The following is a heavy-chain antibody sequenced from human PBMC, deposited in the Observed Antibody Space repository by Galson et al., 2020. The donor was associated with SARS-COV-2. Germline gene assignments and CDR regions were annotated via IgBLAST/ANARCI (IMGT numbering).Heavy chain of an antibody. CDR3: ARGDHCSSTSCFTPRSWFDP. D-gene: IGHD2-2*01. CDR1: GEYFSGYY. V-gene: IGHV4-34*01. CDR2: INHSGST. J-gene: IGHJ5*02. Sequence: SQASETLSLTCAVYGEYFSGYYWSWIRQPPGKGLEWIGEINHSGSTNYNPSLKSRVTISVDTSKNQFSLNLNSVTAADTAVYYCARGDHCSSTSCFTPRSWFDPWGQGTLVTVSS.